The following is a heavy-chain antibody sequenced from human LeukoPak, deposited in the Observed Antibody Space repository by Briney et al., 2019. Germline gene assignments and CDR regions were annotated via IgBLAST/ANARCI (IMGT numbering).Heavy chain of an antibody. V-gene: IGHV1-24*01. D-gene: IGHD2-21*01. Sequence: ASVKVSCKVSGYSLSELFMHWVRQAPGKGLEWMGGYDPEDNKSIYAQNFQGRVTMTEDTYTDTAYMEMSSLRSDHTAVYYCATEIGSRYFDDWGPGTLVTVSS. CDR2: YDPEDNKS. J-gene: IGHJ4*02. CDR3: ATEIGSRYFDD. CDR1: GYSLSELF.